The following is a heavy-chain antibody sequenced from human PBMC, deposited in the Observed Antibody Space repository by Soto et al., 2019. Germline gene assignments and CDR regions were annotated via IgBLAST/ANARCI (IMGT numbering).Heavy chain of an antibody. CDR2: ISSSSSTI. CDR3: ARDLIQQLATLHNWFDP. V-gene: IGHV3-48*02. CDR1: GFTFSSYS. D-gene: IGHD6-13*01. Sequence: GGSLRLSCAASGFTFSSYSMNWVRQAPGKGLEWVSYISSSSSTIYYADSVKGRFTISRDNAKNSLYLQMNSLRDEDTAVYYCARDLIQQLATLHNWFDPWGQGTLVTVSS. J-gene: IGHJ5*02.